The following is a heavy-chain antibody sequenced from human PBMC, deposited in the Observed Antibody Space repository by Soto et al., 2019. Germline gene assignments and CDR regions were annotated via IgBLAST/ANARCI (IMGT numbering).Heavy chain of an antibody. J-gene: IGHJ3*01. Sequence: QITLKEAGPMLVKPTQTLTLTCTFSGFSLSSRGVSVGWIRQPPGKALEWLAHIYWDDNKRYSPSLKNRLIITKDTSKNQVVLTMTDMDPVDTATFYCTPSSRYSDCDFWGQGTMVAVSS. CDR1: GFSLSSRGVS. CDR2: IYWDDNK. D-gene: IGHD2-21*01. V-gene: IGHV2-5*02. CDR3: TPSSRYSDCDF.